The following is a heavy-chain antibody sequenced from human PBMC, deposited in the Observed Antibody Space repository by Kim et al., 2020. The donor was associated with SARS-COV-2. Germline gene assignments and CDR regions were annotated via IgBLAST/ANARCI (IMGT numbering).Heavy chain of an antibody. CDR3: AKGKGGSYYYGMDV. V-gene: IGHV3-30*18. J-gene: IGHJ6*02. CDR1: GFTFSSYG. Sequence: GGSPRLSCAASGFTFSSYGMHWVRQAPGKGLEWVAVISYDGSNKYYADSVKGRFTISRDNSKNTLYLQMNSLRAEDTAVYYCAKGKGGSYYYGMDVWGQGTTVTVSS. CDR2: ISYDGSNK. D-gene: IGHD5-12*01.